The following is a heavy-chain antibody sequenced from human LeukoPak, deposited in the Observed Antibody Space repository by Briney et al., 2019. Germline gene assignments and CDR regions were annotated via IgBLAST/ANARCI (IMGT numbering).Heavy chain of an antibody. CDR1: GFTFSSYA. J-gene: IGHJ4*02. D-gene: IGHD3-3*01. Sequence: GGSLRLSCAASGFTFSSYAMSGVRQAPGKGLEWVSAISGSGGSTYYADSVEGRFTISRDNSKNTVYPQMNSLRDEDTDVYFCARWYCPTNNCYYTHWGEGTLVTVSS. CDR3: ARWYCPTNNCYYTH. CDR2: ISGSGGST. V-gene: IGHV3-23*01.